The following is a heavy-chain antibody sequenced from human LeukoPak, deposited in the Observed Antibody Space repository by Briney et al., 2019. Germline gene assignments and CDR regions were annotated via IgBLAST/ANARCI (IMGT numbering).Heavy chain of an antibody. Sequence: PGGSLTLTCAASGFTLSSYYMNWVRQAPGKGLEWVSYISSSSNTKYYADSVKGRFNISRENAKNSLYLQMNGLRSEETADYYCARDKASSGWYYFDSWGQGTLVTVSS. D-gene: IGHD6-19*01. CDR2: ISSSSNTK. CDR3: ARDKASSGWYYFDS. CDR1: GFTLSSYY. V-gene: IGHV3-48*01. J-gene: IGHJ4*02.